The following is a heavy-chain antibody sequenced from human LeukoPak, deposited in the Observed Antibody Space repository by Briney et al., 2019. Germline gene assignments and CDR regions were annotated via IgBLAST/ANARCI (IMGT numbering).Heavy chain of an antibody. CDR2: INHSGST. CDR1: GGSFSGYY. Sequence: SETLSLTCAVYGGSFSGYYWSWIRQPPGKGLEWIGEINHSGSTNYNPSLKSRVTISVDTSKNQFSLKLSSVTAADTAVYYCAIYDSSGYYHDYWGQGALVTVSS. V-gene: IGHV4-34*01. CDR3: AIYDSSGYYHDY. D-gene: IGHD3-22*01. J-gene: IGHJ4*02.